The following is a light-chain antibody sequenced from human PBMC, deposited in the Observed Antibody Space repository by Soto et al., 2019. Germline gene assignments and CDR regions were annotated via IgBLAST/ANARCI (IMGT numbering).Light chain of an antibody. Sequence: EVVLTQSPATLSMSPGERVTLSCRASQSVSTFFAWYQHKPGQAPRPVIYDTFKRAPGVPDRFSGGGSGTDFSLTISSLEPEDFAGYYCQQRARWPLPFGQGTRLELK. CDR3: QQRARWPLP. CDR1: QSVSTF. CDR2: DTF. J-gene: IGKJ5*01. V-gene: IGKV3-11*01.